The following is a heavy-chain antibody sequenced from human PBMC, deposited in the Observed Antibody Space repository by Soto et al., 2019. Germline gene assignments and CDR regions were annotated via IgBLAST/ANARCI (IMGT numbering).Heavy chain of an antibody. J-gene: IGHJ4*02. CDR1: SGSISSSNW. CDR2: IYHSGST. CDR3: ARNAMVRGVNPFDY. Sequence: SETLSLTCAVSSGSISSSNWWSWVRQPPGKGLEWIGEIYHSGSTNYNPSLKSRVTISVDKSKNQFSLKLSSVTAADTAVYYCARNAMVRGVNPFDYWGQGTLVTVSS. D-gene: IGHD3-10*01. V-gene: IGHV4-4*02.